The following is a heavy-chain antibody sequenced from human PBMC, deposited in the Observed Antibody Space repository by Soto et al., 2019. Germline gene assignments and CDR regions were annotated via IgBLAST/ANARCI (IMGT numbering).Heavy chain of an antibody. CDR1: GFTFSSYA. Sequence: GGSLRLSCVASGFTFSSYAMSWVRQAPGKGLEWVSAISGGGGSTYYADSVKGRFTISRDNSKDTLYLQMNSLRAEDTAVYYCAKGSASARPYYFDYWGQGTLVTVSS. CDR3: AKGSASARPYYFDY. J-gene: IGHJ4*02. CDR2: ISGGGGST. V-gene: IGHV3-23*01. D-gene: IGHD2-15*01.